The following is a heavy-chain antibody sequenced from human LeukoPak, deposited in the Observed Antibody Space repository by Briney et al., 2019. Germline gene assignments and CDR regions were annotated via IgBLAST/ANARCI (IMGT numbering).Heavy chain of an antibody. CDR2: ITSNGDST. CDR1: GFTFSTYA. J-gene: IGHJ5*02. D-gene: IGHD4-23*01. Sequence: GGSLRLSCAASGFTFSTYAMHWVRQAPGKGLEYVSGITSNGDSTYYANSVKGRFTISRDNSKNTLYLQMGSLRPDDMAVYYCARADYSGNPWGNWFDPWGQGTLVTVSS. V-gene: IGHV3-64*01. CDR3: ARADYSGNPWGNWFDP.